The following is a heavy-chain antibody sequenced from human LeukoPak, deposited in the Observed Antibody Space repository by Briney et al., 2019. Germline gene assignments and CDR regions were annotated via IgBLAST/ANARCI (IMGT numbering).Heavy chain of an antibody. J-gene: IGHJ6*03. Sequence: PSETLSLTCTVSGGSISSGSYYWSWIRQPAGKGLEWIGRIYTSGSTNYNPSLKSRVTISVDTSKNQFSLKLSSVAAADTAVYYCARESGARYYMDVWGKGTTVTVSS. CDR3: ARESGARYYMDV. D-gene: IGHD3-16*02. CDR1: GGSISSGSYY. V-gene: IGHV4-61*02. CDR2: IYTSGST.